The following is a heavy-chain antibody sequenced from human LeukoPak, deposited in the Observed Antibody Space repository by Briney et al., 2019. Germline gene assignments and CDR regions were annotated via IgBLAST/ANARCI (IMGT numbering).Heavy chain of an antibody. Sequence: GGSLRLSCAASGFTFSSFAMSWVRQAPGKGLEWVSAISGRDGSTYYADSVRGRFTISRDNSKNTLYLQVNSLRAEDTAVYYCARYDTAMAGNPLAIIDYWGQGTLVTVSS. D-gene: IGHD5-18*01. CDR3: ARYDTAMAGNPLAIIDY. V-gene: IGHV3-23*01. CDR1: GFTFSSFA. CDR2: ISGRDGST. J-gene: IGHJ4*02.